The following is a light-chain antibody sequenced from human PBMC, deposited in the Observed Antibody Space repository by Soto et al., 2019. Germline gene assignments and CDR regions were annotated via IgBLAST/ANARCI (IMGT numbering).Light chain of an antibody. J-gene: IGKJ2*01. CDR3: QHYHGWVKA. Sequence: EIVMTQSPATLSVSPGGTATLSCRASQGLGSRLAWYQQKPGQAPRLLIYDASTRATGVPDRLSGSESETEFTLTISSLQSEDFAVYYCQHYHGWVKAFGQGTKLEIK. CDR1: QGLGSR. V-gene: IGKV3-15*01. CDR2: DAS.